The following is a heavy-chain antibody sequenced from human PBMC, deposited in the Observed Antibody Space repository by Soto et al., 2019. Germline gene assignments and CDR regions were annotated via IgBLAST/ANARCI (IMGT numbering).Heavy chain of an antibody. CDR2: INHSGST. Sequence: SETLSLTCAVYGGSFGGYYWSWIRQPPGKGLEWIGEINHSGSTNYNPSLKSRVTISVDTSKNQFSLKLSSVTAADTAVYYCARGYGYIWGSYRYYYYYMDVWGKGTTVTVSS. D-gene: IGHD3-16*02. J-gene: IGHJ6*03. CDR3: ARGYGYIWGSYRYYYYYMDV. V-gene: IGHV4-34*01. CDR1: GGSFGGYY.